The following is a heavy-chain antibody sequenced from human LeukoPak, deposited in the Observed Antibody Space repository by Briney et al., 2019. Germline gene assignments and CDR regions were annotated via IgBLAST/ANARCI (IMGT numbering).Heavy chain of an antibody. CDR3: ARSEINDYSRF. D-gene: IGHD4-11*01. CDR1: GYSLRNGYH. Sequence: PSETLSLTCSVSGYSLRNGYHWAWFRQPPGKRLEWLESVSLSGSPYDNLSFKSRVSMSVDASKNQFSLKMRAVTAADSAVYFCARSEINDYSRFWGQGILVTVSS. CDR2: VSLSGSP. V-gene: IGHV4-38-2*02. J-gene: IGHJ4*02.